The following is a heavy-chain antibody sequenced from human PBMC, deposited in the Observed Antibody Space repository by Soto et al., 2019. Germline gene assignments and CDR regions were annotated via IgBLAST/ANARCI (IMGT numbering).Heavy chain of an antibody. CDR1: GFTFSSCS. CDR3: ARDLDGYYDSSGYQFDS. J-gene: IGHJ4*02. CDR2: ISSSSSYI. Sequence: PGGSLRLSCAASGFTFSSCSMNWVRQAPGKGLEWVSSISSSSSYIYYADSVKGQFTISRDNAKNSLYLQMNSLRAEDTAVYYCARDLDGYYDSSGYQFDSWGQGTLVTVSS. D-gene: IGHD3-22*01. V-gene: IGHV3-21*01.